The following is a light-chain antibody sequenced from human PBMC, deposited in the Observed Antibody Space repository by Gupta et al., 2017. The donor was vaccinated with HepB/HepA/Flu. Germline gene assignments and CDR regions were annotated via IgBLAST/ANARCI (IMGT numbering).Light chain of an antibody. CDR1: QSRRHSNGYNY. J-gene: IGKJ3*01. V-gene: IGKV2-28*01. CDR3: WQSRQNPIFT. Sequence: ESVMTQSPISLPVTPGEPASIYCRSSQSRRHSNGYNYMDWYMQKPWQAPQLLIYLGSNRAAGIPDRFSGSGSGTDFTLKISRGEAEDVEVYYFWQSRQNPIFTFGHGTKVDIK. CDR2: LGS.